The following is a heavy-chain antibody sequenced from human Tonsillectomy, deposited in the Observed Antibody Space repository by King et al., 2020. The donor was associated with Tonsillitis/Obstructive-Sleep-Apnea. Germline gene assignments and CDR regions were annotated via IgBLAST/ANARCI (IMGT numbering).Heavy chain of an antibody. J-gene: IGHJ6*02. CDR1: GFTFSSYG. CDR2: ISYDGGNK. Sequence: VQLVESGGGVVQPGRSLRLSCAASGFTFSSYGMHWVRQAPGKGLEWVAVISYDGGNKNYADSVKGRLTISRDNSKNTLYLQMNSLRAEDTAVYYCAKDGGYSSSWYDSGMDVWGQGTTVTVSS. CDR3: AKDGGYSSSWYDSGMDV. D-gene: IGHD6-13*01. V-gene: IGHV3-30*18.